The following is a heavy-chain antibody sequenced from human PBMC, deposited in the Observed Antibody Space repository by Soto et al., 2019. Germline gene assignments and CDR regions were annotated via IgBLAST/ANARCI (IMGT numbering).Heavy chain of an antibody. CDR3: ARDFYDSRGNYWSSYGMDV. Sequence: GGSLRLSCAASGFTFSSYLMHWVRQAPGKGLVWVSRINNDGTITTYADSVKGQFTISRDNAKNTLYLQMNSLRAEDTAVYYCARDFYDSRGNYWSSYGMDVWGQGTTVTVSS. CDR1: GFTFSSYL. CDR2: INNDGTIT. D-gene: IGHD3-22*01. V-gene: IGHV3-74*03. J-gene: IGHJ6*02.